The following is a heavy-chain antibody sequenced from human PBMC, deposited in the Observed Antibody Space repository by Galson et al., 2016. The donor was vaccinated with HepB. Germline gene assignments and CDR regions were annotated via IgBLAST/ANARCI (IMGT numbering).Heavy chain of an antibody. CDR2: ISSTSHST. D-gene: IGHD3-3*01. V-gene: IGHV3-23*01. Sequence: LRLSCAASGFTFSTSAMSWVRQAPGQGLEWVSAISSTSHSTYYADSVKGRLTISRDNPKNTLFLQMDSLKIDDTAVYYCAKGWSGPDSWGQGTLVTVSS. J-gene: IGHJ4*02. CDR1: GFTFSTSA. CDR3: AKGWSGPDS.